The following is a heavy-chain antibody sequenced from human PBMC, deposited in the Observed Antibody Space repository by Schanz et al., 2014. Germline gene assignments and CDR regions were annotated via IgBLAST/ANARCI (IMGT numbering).Heavy chain of an antibody. CDR2: IIPILGIA. V-gene: IGHV1-69*04. CDR3: ARDYYDSSGYYYCDY. Sequence: VQLEQSGAEVKKPGSSVKVSCKASGGTFSSFGINWVRQAPGQGLEWMGRIIPILGIATYAQKFQGRLTITADKSTSTAYMELSSLRSEDTAMYYCARDYYDSSGYYYCDYWGQGTLVIVSS. D-gene: IGHD3-22*01. CDR1: GGTFSSFG. J-gene: IGHJ4*02.